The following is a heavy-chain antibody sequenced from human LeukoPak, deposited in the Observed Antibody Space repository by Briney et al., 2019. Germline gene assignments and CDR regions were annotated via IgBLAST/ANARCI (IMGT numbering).Heavy chain of an antibody. CDR2: IKQDGSEK. J-gene: IGHJ6*03. Sequence: GGSLRLSCAASGFTFSSYWMSWVRQAPGKGLEWVANIKQDGSEKYYVDSVKGRFTITRDNAKNSQYLQMNSRRAEDTAVYYYARASTITVRPGGYYHYYMDVWGKGTTVTVSS. CDR3: ARASTITVRPGGYYHYYMDV. CDR1: GFTFSSYW. V-gene: IGHV3-7*01. D-gene: IGHD6-6*01.